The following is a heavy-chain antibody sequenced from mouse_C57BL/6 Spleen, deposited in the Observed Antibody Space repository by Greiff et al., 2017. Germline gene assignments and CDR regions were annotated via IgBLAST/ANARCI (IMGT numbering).Heavy chain of an antibody. J-gene: IGHJ2*01. CDR3: ARGGNYGNPYYFDY. V-gene: IGHV1-50*01. CDR2: IDPSDSYT. D-gene: IGHD2-1*01. CDR1: GYTFTSYW. Sequence: QVQLQQPGAELVKPGASVKLSCKASGYTFTSYWMQWVKQRPGQGLEWIGEIDPSDSYTNYNQKFKGKATLTVDTSSSTAYMQLSSLTSEDSAVYYCARGGNYGNPYYFDYWGQGTTLTVSS.